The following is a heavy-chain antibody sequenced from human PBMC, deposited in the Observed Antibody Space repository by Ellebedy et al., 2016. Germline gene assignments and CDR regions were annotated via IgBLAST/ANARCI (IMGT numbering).Heavy chain of an antibody. V-gene: IGHV1-18*04. D-gene: IGHD3-10*01. CDR2: VNTFSGNT. CDR3: AKTSGWGYGEN. Sequence: ASVKVSCXASGYTFTTFSITWVRQVPGQGLEWMGFVNTFSGNTKIAQKFQGRVSMTTDSSTHTAYMDLRSLRFDDTAMYYCAKTSGWGYGENWGQGTLVTVSS. J-gene: IGHJ4*02. CDR1: GYTFTTFS.